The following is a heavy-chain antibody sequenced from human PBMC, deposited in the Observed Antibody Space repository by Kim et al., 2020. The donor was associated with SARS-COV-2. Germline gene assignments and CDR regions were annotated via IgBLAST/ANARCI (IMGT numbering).Heavy chain of an antibody. J-gene: IGHJ5*02. CDR3: ARDTGGIAAAGTPFDP. Sequence: ASVKVSCKASGYTFTSHYMHWVRQAPGQGLEWMGIINPSGGSTSYAQKFQGRVTMTRDTSTSTVYMELSSLRSEDTAVYYCARDTGGIAAAGTPFDPWGQGTLVTVSS. CDR2: INPSGGST. D-gene: IGHD6-13*01. V-gene: IGHV1-46*01. CDR1: GYTFTSHY.